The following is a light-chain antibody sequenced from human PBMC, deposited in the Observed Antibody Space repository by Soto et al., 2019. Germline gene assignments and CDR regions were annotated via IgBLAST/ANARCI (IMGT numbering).Light chain of an antibody. V-gene: IGKV3-11*01. CDR3: QQRSNWPRT. Sequence: EIVLTQSPATLSLSPGERATLSCRASQSVSSYLAWYQQKPGQAPRLLIYDASNRATGIPARFSGSGSGTDVTLTISSLYPEDFAVYYCQQRSNWPRTFGQGTKLEIK. CDR2: DAS. J-gene: IGKJ2*01. CDR1: QSVSSY.